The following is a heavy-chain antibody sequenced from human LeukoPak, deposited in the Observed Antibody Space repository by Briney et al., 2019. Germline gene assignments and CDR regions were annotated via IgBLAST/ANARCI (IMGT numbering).Heavy chain of an antibody. Sequence: PSETLSLTCTVSGDSISSHYWSWIRQPPGKGLEWIGYNHCSVSDNYNASLKSRIAISVGTSKKQSLLKLTSVTAADTPVYYCERLLYDTSGRYYYFDYWGQGTLVTVSS. CDR2: NHCSVSD. CDR1: GDSISSHY. D-gene: IGHD3-22*01. CDR3: ERLLYDTSGRYYYFDY. J-gene: IGHJ4*02. V-gene: IGHV4-4*08.